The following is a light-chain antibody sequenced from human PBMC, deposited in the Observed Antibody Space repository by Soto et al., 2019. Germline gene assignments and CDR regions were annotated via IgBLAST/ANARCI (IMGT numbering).Light chain of an antibody. CDR3: QEYNSAPRT. J-gene: IGKJ1*01. V-gene: IGKV1-27*01. CDR2: AAS. Sequence: DIQMTQSPSSLSASVGDRITITCRASQGISNYLAWYQQKPGKVPKLLIYAASTLQSGVPSRFSGSGSGTDFTLTISRLQPEDVATYYCQEYNSAPRTFGQWTKVEIK. CDR1: QGISNY.